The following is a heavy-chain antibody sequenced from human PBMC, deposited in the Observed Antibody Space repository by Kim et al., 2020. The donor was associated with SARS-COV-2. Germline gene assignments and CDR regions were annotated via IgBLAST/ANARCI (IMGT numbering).Heavy chain of an antibody. CDR2: ISYDGSNK. Sequence: GGSLRLSCAASGFTFSSYGMHWVRQAPGKGLEWVAVISYDGSNKYYADSVKGRFTISRDNSKNTLYLQMNSLRAEDTAVYYCAKDQATMIDDAFDIWGQG. V-gene: IGHV3-30*18. J-gene: IGHJ3*02. CDR3: AKDQATMIDDAFDI. CDR1: GFTFSSYG. D-gene: IGHD3-22*01.